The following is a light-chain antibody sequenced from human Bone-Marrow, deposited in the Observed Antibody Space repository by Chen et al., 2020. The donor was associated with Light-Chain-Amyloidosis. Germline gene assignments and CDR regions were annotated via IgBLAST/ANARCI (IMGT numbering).Light chain of an antibody. V-gene: IGKV3-20*01. J-gene: IGKJ4*01. CDR2: GSS. CDR1: QTISSNY. Sequence: EIVLTQSPGTLSLSLGEGANLSCRASQTISSNYLTSYQQKFGQAPRLLIYGSSSRATGIPDRFTGSGSGTDFTLTINRLEPEDFAMYYCQQYGTSPLTFGGGTKVEI. CDR3: QQYGTSPLT.